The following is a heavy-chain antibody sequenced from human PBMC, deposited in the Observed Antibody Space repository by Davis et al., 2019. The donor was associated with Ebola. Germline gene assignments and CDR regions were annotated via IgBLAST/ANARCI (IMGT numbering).Heavy chain of an antibody. D-gene: IGHD1-26*01. Sequence: SVKVSCKASGGTFSSYAISWVRQAPGQGLEWMGGIIPIFGTANYAQKFQGRVTITADESTSTVYMELSSLRSEDTAVYYCARAHSFHSGSYLIYWGQGTLVTVSS. CDR1: GGTFSSYA. CDR2: IIPIFGTA. J-gene: IGHJ4*02. CDR3: ARAHSFHSGSYLIY. V-gene: IGHV1-69*13.